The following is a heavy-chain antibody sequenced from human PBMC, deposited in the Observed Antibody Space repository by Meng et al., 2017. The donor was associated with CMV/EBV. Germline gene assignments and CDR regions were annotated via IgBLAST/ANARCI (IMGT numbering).Heavy chain of an antibody. V-gene: IGHV3-15*01. CDR1: GFTFSNAW. Sequence: GESLKISCAASGFTFSNAWMSWVRQAPGKGLEWVGRIKSKTDGGTTDYAAPVKGRFTISRDDSKNTLHLQMNSLKTEDTAVYYCTTDDGRGAHSGSYWGWGQGTLVTVSS. D-gene: IGHD1-26*01. CDR3: TTDDGRGAHSGSYWG. J-gene: IGHJ4*02. CDR2: IKSKTDGGTT.